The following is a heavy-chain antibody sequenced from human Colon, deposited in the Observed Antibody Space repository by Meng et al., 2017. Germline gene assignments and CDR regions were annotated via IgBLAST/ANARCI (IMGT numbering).Heavy chain of an antibody. CDR3: ARANSSTWHYFDY. D-gene: IGHD6-13*01. V-gene: IGHV3-30*04. Sequence: LSLTCAASGFPFSTYTIHWVRQAPGKGPEWVAVISYDGTYKYSADSVRGRFTISRDNSKNTLFLQMNSLRPEDTAVYYCARANSSTWHYFDYWGQGTLVTVSS. CDR2: ISYDGTYK. CDR1: GFPFSTYT. J-gene: IGHJ4*02.